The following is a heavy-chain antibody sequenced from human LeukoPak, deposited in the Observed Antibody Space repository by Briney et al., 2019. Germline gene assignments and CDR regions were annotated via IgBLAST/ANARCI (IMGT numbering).Heavy chain of an antibody. Sequence: PGGSLRLSCAASGFTFSSYAMHWVRQAPGKGLEWVAVISYDGSNKYYADSVKGRFTISRDNSKNTLYLQMNSLKTEDTAVYYCARGGVYCSSVSCSVDYWGQGILVTVSS. CDR3: ARGGVYCSSVSCSVDY. V-gene: IGHV3-30-3*01. CDR1: GFTFSSYA. D-gene: IGHD2-2*01. CDR2: ISYDGSNK. J-gene: IGHJ4*02.